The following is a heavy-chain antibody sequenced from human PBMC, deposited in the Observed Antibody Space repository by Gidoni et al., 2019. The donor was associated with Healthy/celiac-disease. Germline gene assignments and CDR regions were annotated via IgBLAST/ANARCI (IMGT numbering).Heavy chain of an antibody. V-gene: IGHV3-33*01. D-gene: IGHD6-13*01. CDR3: ARITVQQLVRDAFDI. J-gene: IGHJ3*02. CDR1: GFTFSSYG. Sequence: QVQLVESGGGVVQPGRSLRLSCAASGFTFSSYGMHWVRQAPGKGLEWVAVIWYDGSNKYYADSVKGRFTISRDNSKNTLYLQMNSLRAEDTAVYYCARITVQQLVRDAFDIWGQGTMVTVSS. CDR2: IWYDGSNK.